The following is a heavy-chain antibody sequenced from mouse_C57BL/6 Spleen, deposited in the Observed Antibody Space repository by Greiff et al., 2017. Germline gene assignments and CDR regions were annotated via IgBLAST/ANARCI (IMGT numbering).Heavy chain of an antibody. CDR1: GYSFTGYY. V-gene: IGHV1-43*01. Sequence: EVKLQQSGPELVKPGASVKISCKASGYSFTGYYMHWVKQSSEKSLEWIGEINPSTGGTSYNQKFKGKATLTVDKSSSTTYMQLKSLTSEDSAVYYCARAFHYYGSSYLYAMDYWGQGTSVTVSS. J-gene: IGHJ4*01. CDR3: ARAFHYYGSSYLYAMDY. CDR2: INPSTGGT. D-gene: IGHD1-1*01.